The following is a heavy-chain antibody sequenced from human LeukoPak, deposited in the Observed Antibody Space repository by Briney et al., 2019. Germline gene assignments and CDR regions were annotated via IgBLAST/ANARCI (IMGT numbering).Heavy chain of an antibody. CDR3: AKNYDSGRGVPYGMDV. V-gene: IGHV3-23*01. J-gene: IGHJ6*02. D-gene: IGHD3-10*01. CDR2: IGAGSGAIA. Sequence: GGSLRLSCAASGFTLTSYAMRWLRQAPGKGLEWVSAIGAGSGAIAIYADSVKGRFTISRDNSKNTLYLQMNSLRGEDTYVYYCAKNYDSGRGVPYGMDVWGQGTTVTVSS. CDR1: GFTLTSYA.